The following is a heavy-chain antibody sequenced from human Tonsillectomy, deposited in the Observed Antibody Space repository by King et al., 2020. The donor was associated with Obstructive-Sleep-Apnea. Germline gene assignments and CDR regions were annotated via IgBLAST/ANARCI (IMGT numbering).Heavy chain of an antibody. V-gene: IGHV4-4*02. CDR1: GGSISSSKW. Sequence: QLQESGPGLVKPSGTLSLTCAVSGGSISSSKWWSWVRQPPGKGLEWIGEIYHSGSTNYNPSLKSRVTISIDKSKNQFSLKLSSVTAADTAVHYCARDGTGSDWYFDLWGRGTLVTVSS. D-gene: IGHD1-14*01. CDR2: IYHSGST. J-gene: IGHJ2*01. CDR3: ARDGTGSDWYFDL.